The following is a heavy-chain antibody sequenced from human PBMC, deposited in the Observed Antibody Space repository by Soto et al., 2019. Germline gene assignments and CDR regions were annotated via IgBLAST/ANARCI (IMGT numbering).Heavy chain of an antibody. CDR2: IWYDGGNK. CDR3: ARGNWNYGYFDF. D-gene: IGHD1-7*01. Sequence: QVQLVESGGGVVQPGRSLRLSCAVSGFTFSTYGMHWVRQAPCKGLEWVAVIWYDGGNKYYSDSLKGRFTISRDTSRNTLYLQMNSLRAEDTAVYYCARGNWNYGYFDFWGQGTLVTVSS. V-gene: IGHV3-33*01. J-gene: IGHJ4*02. CDR1: GFTFSTYG.